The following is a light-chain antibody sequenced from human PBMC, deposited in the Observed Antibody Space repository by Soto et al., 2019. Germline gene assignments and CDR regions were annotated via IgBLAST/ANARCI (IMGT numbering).Light chain of an antibody. CDR2: SNN. CDR3: AAWDDSLNGSYV. CDR1: SSNIGSNT. J-gene: IGLJ1*01. V-gene: IGLV1-44*01. Sequence: QSVLTQPASVSGTPGQRVTISCSGSSSNIGSNTVNWYQQLPGTAPKLLIYSNNQRPSGVPDRFSGSKSGTSASLAISGLQSEDEADYYCAAWDDSLNGSYVFGTGTKVTAL.